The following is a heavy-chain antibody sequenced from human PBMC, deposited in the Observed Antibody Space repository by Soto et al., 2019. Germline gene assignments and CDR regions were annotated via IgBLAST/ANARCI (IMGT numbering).Heavy chain of an antibody. V-gene: IGHV1-3*01. J-gene: IGHJ6*01. Sequence: ASVKVCCKASGYTFTSYAMHWVRQAPGRRLEWMGWINAGNGNTKYSQKFQGRVTITRDISASTAYMELSSLRSEDTAVYYCARDGANLVYYDFSSGPYGMDVWGQGTTVTVSS. D-gene: IGHD3-3*01. CDR2: INAGNGNT. CDR1: GYTFTSYA. CDR3: ARDGANLVYYDFSSGPYGMDV.